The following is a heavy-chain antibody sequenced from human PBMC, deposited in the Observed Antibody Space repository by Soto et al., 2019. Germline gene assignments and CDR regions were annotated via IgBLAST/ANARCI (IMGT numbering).Heavy chain of an antibody. D-gene: IGHD3-3*01. V-gene: IGHV1-69*13. CDR1: GGTLNNYA. Sequence: GASLKVSCKGSGGTLNNYAINWVRQAPGQGLEWMGGILPVSAPPDYAQKFQGRVSITADHSTSTVYMELSRLKSDDTAVYFCATDSNYDVSNSFWGQGTLVTVSS. J-gene: IGHJ4*02. CDR2: ILPVSAPP. CDR3: ATDSNYDVSNSF.